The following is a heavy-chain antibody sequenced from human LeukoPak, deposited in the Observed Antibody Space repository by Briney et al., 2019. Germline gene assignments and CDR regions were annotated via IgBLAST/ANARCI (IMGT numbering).Heavy chain of an antibody. CDR1: GASITSYY. J-gene: IGHJ4*02. D-gene: IGHD3-10*01. CDR3: ASALFVYGPNRFDY. Sequence: SETLSLTCNVSGASITSYYWTWLRQSPGKGLEWIGYMYHTESANYHPSLKSRVTISIDTSKNQVSLKMRSVTAADTAVYYCASALFVYGPNRFDYGARETLAPVPS. CDR2: MYHTESA. V-gene: IGHV4-59*08.